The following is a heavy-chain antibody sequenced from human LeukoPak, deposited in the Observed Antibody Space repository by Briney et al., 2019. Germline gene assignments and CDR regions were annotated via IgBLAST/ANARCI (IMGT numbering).Heavy chain of an antibody. D-gene: IGHD6-13*01. CDR1: GGSISSGGYY. CDR2: IYYSGST. V-gene: IGHV4-31*03. Sequence: PSQTLSLTCTVSGGSISSGGYYWSWIRQHPGKGLEWIGYIYYSGSTYYNPSLKSRVTISVDTSKHQFSLKLSSVTAADTAVYYCARDAGEQLAFDYWGQGTLVTVSS. CDR3: ARDAGEQLAFDY. J-gene: IGHJ4*02.